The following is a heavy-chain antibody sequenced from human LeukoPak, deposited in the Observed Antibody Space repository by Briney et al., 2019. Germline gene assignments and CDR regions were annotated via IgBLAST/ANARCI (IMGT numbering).Heavy chain of an antibody. D-gene: IGHD4-17*01. CDR2: IYYSGST. CDR1: GGSISSYY. V-gene: IGHV4-59*01. Sequence: SETLSLTCTVSGGSISSYYWSWLRQPPGKGLEWIGYIYYSGSTNYNPSLKSRVTISVDTSKNQFSLKLSSVTAADTAVYYCARANYGDLFFDYWGQGTLVTVSS. J-gene: IGHJ4*02. CDR3: ARANYGDLFFDY.